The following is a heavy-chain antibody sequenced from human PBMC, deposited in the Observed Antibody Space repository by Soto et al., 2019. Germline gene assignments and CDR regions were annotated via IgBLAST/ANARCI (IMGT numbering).Heavy chain of an antibody. V-gene: IGHV1-69*13. J-gene: IGHJ6*02. CDR2: IIPIIGTV. D-gene: IGHD2-21*02. Sequence: SVKDSCKASGGIFSSDAISWVRQAPGQGLEWMGGIIPIIGTVNYAQKFQGRVTITADESTSTAYMELSSLRSEDTAMYYCASTGGNSCYYYGMDVWGQGTTVTVSS. CDR3: ASTGGNSCYYYGMDV. CDR1: GGIFSSDA.